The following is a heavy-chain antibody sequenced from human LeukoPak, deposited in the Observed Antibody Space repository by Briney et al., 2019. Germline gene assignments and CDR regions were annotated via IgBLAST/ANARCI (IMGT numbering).Heavy chain of an antibody. CDR3: ARLGPLGYSPWPNAFDI. J-gene: IGHJ3*02. V-gene: IGHV4-59*08. CDR1: GGSISSYY. CDR2: IYYSGST. Sequence: ASETLCLTCTVSGGSISSYYWSWIRQPPGEGLEWIGYIYYSGSTNYNPSLKSRVTISVDTSKNQFSLKLSSVTAADTAVYYCARLGPLGYSPWPNAFDIWGQGTMVTVSS. D-gene: IGHD5-18*01.